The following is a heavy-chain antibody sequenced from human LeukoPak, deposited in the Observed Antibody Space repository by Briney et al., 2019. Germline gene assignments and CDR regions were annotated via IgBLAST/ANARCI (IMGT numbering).Heavy chain of an antibody. CDR1: GGSISSSNW. D-gene: IGHD5-12*01. CDR3: ARVASGYHLWFDP. V-gene: IGHV4-4*02. CDR2: IYHSGST. Sequence: SDTLSLICAVSGGSISSSNWWSWVRQPPGKGLEWIGEIYHSGSTYYNPSLKSRVTISVDTSKNQFSLKLSSVTAADTAVYYCARVASGYHLWFDPWGQGTLVTVSS. J-gene: IGHJ5*02.